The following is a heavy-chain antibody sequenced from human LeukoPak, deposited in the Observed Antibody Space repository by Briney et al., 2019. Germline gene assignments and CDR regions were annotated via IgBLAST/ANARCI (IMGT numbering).Heavy chain of an antibody. Sequence: SVKVSCKASGGTFSTYAINWVRQAPGQGLEWMGGIIPISGSPNYAQRFRGRVTITADEFTSTAYMELSSLRSEDTAVYYCTRDRGTGDFFWFDPWGQGTLVTVSS. V-gene: IGHV1-69*13. CDR1: GGTFSTYA. D-gene: IGHD1-1*01. CDR3: TRDRGTGDFFWFDP. J-gene: IGHJ5*02. CDR2: IIPISGSP.